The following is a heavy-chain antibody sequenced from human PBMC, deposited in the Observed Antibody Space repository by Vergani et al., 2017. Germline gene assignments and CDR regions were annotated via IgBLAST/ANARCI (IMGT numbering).Heavy chain of an antibody. D-gene: IGHD1-26*01. CDR2: IWYDGSNK. V-gene: IGHV3-33*01. CDR1: GFTFSSYG. Sequence: QVQLVESGGGVVQPGRSLRLSCAASGFTFSSYGMHWVRQAPGKGLEWVAVIWYDGSNKYYADSVKGRFTSSRDNSKNTLYMQMNSLRAEDTAVYYCARDGYYMFDYWGQGTLVTVSS. CDR3: ARDGYYMFDY. J-gene: IGHJ4*02.